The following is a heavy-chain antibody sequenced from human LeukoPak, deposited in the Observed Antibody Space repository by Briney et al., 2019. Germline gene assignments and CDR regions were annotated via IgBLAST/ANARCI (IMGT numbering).Heavy chain of an antibody. CDR1: GFTFSDYY. CDR3: ARDQGYSSSWYSGYFDH. V-gene: IGHV3-11*01. J-gene: IGHJ4*02. Sequence: GGSLRLSCAASGFTFSDYYMSWIRQAPGKGLEWVSYISSSGSSIYYADSVKGRFTISRDNAKNSLFLQMNSLRAEDTAVYYCARDQGYSSSWYSGYFDHWGQGTLVTVSS. D-gene: IGHD6-13*01. CDR2: ISSSGSSI.